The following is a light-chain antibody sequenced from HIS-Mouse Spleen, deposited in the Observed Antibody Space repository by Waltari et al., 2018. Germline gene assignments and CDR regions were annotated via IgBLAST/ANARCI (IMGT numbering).Light chain of an antibody. V-gene: IGLV2-23*01. J-gene: IGLJ3*02. CDR1: SSHVGSYHL. CDR3: CSYAGSSTWV. Sequence: QSALTQPASVSGSPGPAITISCTGTSSHVGSYHLVSWYQQHPGNAPKLMIYEGSKRPSGVSNRFSGSKSGNTASLTISGLQAEDEADYYCCSYAGSSTWVFGGGTKLTVL. CDR2: EGS.